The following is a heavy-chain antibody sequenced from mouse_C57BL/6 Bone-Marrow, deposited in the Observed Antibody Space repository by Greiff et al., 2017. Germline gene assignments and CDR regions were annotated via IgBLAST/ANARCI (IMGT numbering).Heavy chain of an antibody. Sequence: VQLQQSGAELARPGASVKLSCKASGYTFTSYGISWVKQRTGQGLEWIGEIYPRGGNTYYNEKFKGKATLTADKSSSTAYMERRSLTSEDSAVYFCARGGYYAMDYWGQGTSVTVSS. V-gene: IGHV1-81*01. J-gene: IGHJ4*01. CDR2: IYPRGGNT. CDR1: GYTFTSYG. CDR3: ARGGYYAMDY.